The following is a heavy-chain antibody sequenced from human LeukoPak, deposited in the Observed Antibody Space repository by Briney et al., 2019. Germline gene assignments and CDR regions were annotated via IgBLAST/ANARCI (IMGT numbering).Heavy chain of an antibody. Sequence: SETLSLTCTVSGGSISSYYWSWIRQPPGKGLEWIGYIYYSGSTNYNPSLKSRVTISVDTSKNQFSLNLTSVTAADTAVYYCARFTPQGYGWGGYNRFDPWGQGTPVTVSS. D-gene: IGHD3-16*01. CDR3: ARFTPQGYGWGGYNRFDP. CDR1: GGSISSYY. CDR2: IYYSGST. J-gene: IGHJ5*02. V-gene: IGHV4-59*01.